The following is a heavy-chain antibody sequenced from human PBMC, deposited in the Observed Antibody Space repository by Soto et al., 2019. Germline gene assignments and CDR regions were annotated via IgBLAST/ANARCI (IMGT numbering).Heavy chain of an antibody. CDR3: ARGGQYRYFDY. J-gene: IGHJ4*02. Sequence: QVQLVQSGAEVKKPGASVKVSCTTSGYTFTLFGITWVRQAPGQGLEWMGWISPYNGDTKYAEKLEGRVTLTTDTSTDTAYMELTSLTSVDTAEYYCARGGQYRYFDYWGQGTLVTVSS. V-gene: IGHV1-18*01. CDR1: GYTFTLFG. D-gene: IGHD2-2*02. CDR2: ISPYNGDT.